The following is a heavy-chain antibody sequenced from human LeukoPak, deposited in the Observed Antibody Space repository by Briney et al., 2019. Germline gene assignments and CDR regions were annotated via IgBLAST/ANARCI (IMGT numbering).Heavy chain of an antibody. D-gene: IGHD1-1*01. CDR1: GGSISSGSYY. CDR2: IYTSGST. CDR3: ARVGGVYWNDEGGWFDP. V-gene: IGHV4-61*02. J-gene: IGHJ5*02. Sequence: PSQTLSLTCTVSGGSISSGSYYWSWIRQPAGKGLEWIGRIYTSGSTNYNPSLKSRVTISVDTSKNQFSLKLSSVTAADTAVYYFARVGGVYWNDEGGWFDPWGQGTLVTVSS.